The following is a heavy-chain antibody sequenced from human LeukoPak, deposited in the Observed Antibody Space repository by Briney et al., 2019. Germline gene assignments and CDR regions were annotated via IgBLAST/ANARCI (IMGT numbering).Heavy chain of an antibody. CDR1: GFTFSSYS. Sequence: PGGSLRLSCAASGFTFSSYSMNWVRQAPGKGLEWVSYISSSSSTIYYADSVKGRFTISRDNAKNSLYLHMNSLSAEDTAVYYCVKDVLFAVGDAFDIWGQGTMVTVSS. V-gene: IGHV3-48*01. CDR3: VKDVLFAVGDAFDI. D-gene: IGHD3-10*02. CDR2: ISSSSSTI. J-gene: IGHJ3*02.